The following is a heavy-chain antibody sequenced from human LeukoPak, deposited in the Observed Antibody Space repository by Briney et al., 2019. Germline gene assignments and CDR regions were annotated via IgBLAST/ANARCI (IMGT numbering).Heavy chain of an antibody. CDR2: IYTSGST. D-gene: IGHD5-12*01. Sequence: KPSETLSLTCTVSGCSISSYYWSWIRQPAGKGLEWIGRIYTSGSTNYNPSLKSRVTMSVDTSKNQFSLKLSSVTAADTAVYYCARAMHSGYVSLYGMDVWGQGTTVTVSS. V-gene: IGHV4-4*07. CDR3: ARAMHSGYVSLYGMDV. CDR1: GCSISSYY. J-gene: IGHJ6*02.